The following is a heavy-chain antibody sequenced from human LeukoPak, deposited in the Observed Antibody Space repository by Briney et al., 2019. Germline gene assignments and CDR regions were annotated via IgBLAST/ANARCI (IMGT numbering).Heavy chain of an antibody. V-gene: IGHV3-11*05. Sequence: PGGSLRLSCAASGFTFSDYYMSWIRQAPGRGLEWVSYISGTTIYTNYADSVKGRFTISRDNAKNSLYLQMNSLTAEDTAVYYCARDFGRYSGYDFDFWGQGTLVTVSS. D-gene: IGHD5-12*01. CDR1: GFTFSDYY. CDR3: ARDFGRYSGYDFDF. J-gene: IGHJ4*02. CDR2: ISGTTIYT.